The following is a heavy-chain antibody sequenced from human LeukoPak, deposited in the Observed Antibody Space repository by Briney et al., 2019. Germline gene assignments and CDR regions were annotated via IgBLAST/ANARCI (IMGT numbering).Heavy chain of an antibody. CDR3: ARIYDSSGYRHFDY. V-gene: IGHV4-4*09. D-gene: IGHD3-22*01. J-gene: IGHJ4*02. CDR1: GGSISSYY. CDR2: IYTSGST. Sequence: SETLSLTCTVSGGSISSYYWSWIRQPPRKGLEWIGYIYTSGSTNYNPSLKSRVTISVDTSKNQFSLKLSSVTAADTAVYYCARIYDSSGYRHFDYWGQGTLVTVSS.